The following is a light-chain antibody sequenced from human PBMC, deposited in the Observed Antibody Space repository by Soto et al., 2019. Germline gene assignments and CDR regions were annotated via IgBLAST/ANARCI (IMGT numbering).Light chain of an antibody. V-gene: IGLV1-44*01. CDR2: SNN. CDR3: AAWDDSLNGHAV. J-gene: IGLJ7*01. CDR1: SSNIGSNT. Sequence: QSVLTQPPSASGTPGLRVTISCSGSSSNIGSNTVNLYQQLPGTAPKLLIYSNNQRPSGVPDRFSGSKSGTSASLAISGLQSEDEADYYCAAWDDSLNGHAVFGGGTQLTVL.